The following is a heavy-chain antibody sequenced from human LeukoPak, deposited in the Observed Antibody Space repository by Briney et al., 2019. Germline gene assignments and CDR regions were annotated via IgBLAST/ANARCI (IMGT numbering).Heavy chain of an antibody. V-gene: IGHV1-2*02. Sequence: ASVKVSCKASGYTFIGYCMHWVRQAPGQGLEWMGWVNPASSGTIYAQKFQDRVTMTRDTSISTAYMELSRLRSDDTAVYYCANNGMGVVVTAPPHLDWGQGTLVTVSS. CDR2: VNPASSGT. J-gene: IGHJ4*02. CDR1: GYTFIGYC. D-gene: IGHD2-21*02. CDR3: ANNGMGVVVTAPPHLD.